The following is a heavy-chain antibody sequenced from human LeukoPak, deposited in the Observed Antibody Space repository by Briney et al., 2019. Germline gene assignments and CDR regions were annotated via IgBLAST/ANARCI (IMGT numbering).Heavy chain of an antibody. Sequence: QPGGSLRLSCAASGFTFSDYYMGWIRQAPGKGLEWVSYISSSSSYTNYADSVKGRFTISRDNAKNSLYLQMNSLRAEDTAVYYCARVEQQLANFDYWGQGTLVTVSS. J-gene: IGHJ4*02. CDR2: ISSSSSYT. D-gene: IGHD6-13*01. CDR3: ARVEQQLANFDY. CDR1: GFTFSDYY. V-gene: IGHV3-11*06.